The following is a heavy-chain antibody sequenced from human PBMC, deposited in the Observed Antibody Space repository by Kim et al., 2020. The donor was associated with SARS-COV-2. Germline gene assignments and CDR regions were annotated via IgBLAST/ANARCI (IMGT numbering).Heavy chain of an antibody. J-gene: IGHJ6*02. D-gene: IGHD1-26*01. CDR3: AKGGSGSYYSHYYYGMDV. CDR1: GFTFSSYA. Sequence: GGSLRLSCAASGFTFSSYAMSWVRQAPGKGLEWVSAISGSGGSTYYADSVKGRFTISRDNSKNTLYLQMNSLRAEDTAVYYCAKGGSGSYYSHYYYGMDVWGQGTTVTVSS. CDR2: ISGSGGST. V-gene: IGHV3-23*01.